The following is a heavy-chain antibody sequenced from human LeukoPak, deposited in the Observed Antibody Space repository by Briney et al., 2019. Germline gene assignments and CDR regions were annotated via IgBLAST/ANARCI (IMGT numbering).Heavy chain of an antibody. CDR3: ARGGPTFIAVAGMRWWFDP. D-gene: IGHD6-19*01. CDR2: INPSGGST. CDR1: GYTFTSYY. Sequence: ASVKVSCEASGYTFTSYYMHWVRQAPGQGLEWMGIINPSGGSTSYAQKFQGRVTMTRDTSTSTVYMELSSLRSEDTAVYYCARGGPTFIAVAGMRWWFDPWGQGTLVTVSS. J-gene: IGHJ5*02. V-gene: IGHV1-46*01.